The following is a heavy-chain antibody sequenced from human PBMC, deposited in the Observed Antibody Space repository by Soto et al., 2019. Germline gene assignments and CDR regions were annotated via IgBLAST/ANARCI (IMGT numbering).Heavy chain of an antibody. J-gene: IGHJ6*02. Sequence: QVRLVQSGAEVKKPGSSVKVSCKASGGTFSSYAISWVRQAPGQGLEWMGGIIPIFGTANYAQKFQGRVTITADESTSTAYMELSSLRSEDTAVYYCARCTGTTCSDYYYYGMDVWGQGTTVTVSS. CDR1: GGTFSSYA. CDR2: IIPIFGTA. CDR3: ARCTGTTCSDYYYYGMDV. D-gene: IGHD1-7*01. V-gene: IGHV1-69*01.